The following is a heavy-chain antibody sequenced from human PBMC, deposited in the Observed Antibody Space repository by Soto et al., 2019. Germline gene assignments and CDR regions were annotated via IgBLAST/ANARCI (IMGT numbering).Heavy chain of an antibody. CDR1: GYTLNELS. Sequence: ASVKVSCKVSGYTLNELSMHWVRQAPGKGLEWMGGFDPEDGETIYAQKFQGRVTISVDTSKNQFSLKLSSVTAADTAVYYCARDRDYWGQGTLVNVSS. J-gene: IGHJ4*02. CDR2: FDPEDGET. CDR3: ARDRDY. V-gene: IGHV1-24*01.